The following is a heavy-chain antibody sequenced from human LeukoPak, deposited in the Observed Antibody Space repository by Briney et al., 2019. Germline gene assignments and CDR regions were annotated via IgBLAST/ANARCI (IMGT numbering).Heavy chain of an antibody. V-gene: IGHV4-39*01. D-gene: IGHD2-15*01. Sequence: PSETLSLTCNVSGGSISDNDYSWDWIRQPPGKGLEWMGCIHYSGTTYSNPSLKSRISISVDTSKSQFSLRLTSVTAADTAVYYCARSYDNRGYFYYGMDVWGQGTTVTVSS. CDR2: IHYSGTT. CDR3: ARSYDNRGYFYYGMDV. CDR1: GGSISDNDYS. J-gene: IGHJ6*02.